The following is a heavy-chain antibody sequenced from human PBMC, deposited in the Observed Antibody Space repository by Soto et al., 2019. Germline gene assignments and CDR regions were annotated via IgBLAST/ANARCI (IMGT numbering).Heavy chain of an antibody. V-gene: IGHV5-51*01. J-gene: IGHJ3*02. CDR2: IYPGDSDT. CDR3: AIRSSWYRDAFDI. Sequence: GESLKIACKGSGYSFTSYWIGWVRQMPGKGLEWMGIIYPGDSDTRYSPSFQGQVTISADKSISTAYLQWSSLKASDTAMYYCAIRSSWYRDAFDIWGQGTMVTVSS. D-gene: IGHD6-13*01. CDR1: GYSFTSYW.